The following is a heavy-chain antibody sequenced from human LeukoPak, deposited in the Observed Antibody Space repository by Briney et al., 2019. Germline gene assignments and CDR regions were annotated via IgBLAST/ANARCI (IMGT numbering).Heavy chain of an antibody. Sequence: AASVKVSCKASGYTFTGYYMHWVRQAPGQGLEWMGGIIPIFGTANYAQKFQGRVTITADESTSTAYMELSSLRSEDTAVYYCARDRIAVAGHPVYYYMDVWGKGTTVTVSS. CDR2: IIPIFGTA. V-gene: IGHV1-69*13. CDR3: ARDRIAVAGHPVYYYMDV. J-gene: IGHJ6*03. CDR1: GYTFTGYY. D-gene: IGHD6-19*01.